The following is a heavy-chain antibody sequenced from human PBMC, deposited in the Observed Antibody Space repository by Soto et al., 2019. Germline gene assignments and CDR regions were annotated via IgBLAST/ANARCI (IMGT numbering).Heavy chain of an antibody. V-gene: IGHV3-30-3*01. CDR1: GFTFSNNA. D-gene: IGHD1-1*01. CDR3: ARGTTTSAFSAMDV. CDR2: ISYDGSNK. Sequence: ESGGGVVQPGRSLRLSCAASGFTFSNNAMDWVRQAPGKGLEGVAVISYDGSNKYIAESVKGRFTISRDNSKNTLFLQMNSLRAENTAVYYCARGTTTSAFSAMDVWGQGTTVTVSS. J-gene: IGHJ6*02.